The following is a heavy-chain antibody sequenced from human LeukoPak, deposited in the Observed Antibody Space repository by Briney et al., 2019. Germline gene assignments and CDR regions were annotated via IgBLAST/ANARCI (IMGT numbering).Heavy chain of an antibody. CDR3: ARAPDIVATIVDY. CDR2: ISSSSSYI. CDR1: GFTFSSYS. D-gene: IGHD5-12*01. J-gene: IGHJ4*02. V-gene: IGHV3-21*01. Sequence: GGSLRLSCAASGFTFSSYSMNWVRQAPGKGLEWVSSISSSSSYIYYADSVKGRFTISRDNAKNSLYLQMNSLRAEDTAVYYCARAPDIVATIVDYWGQGTLVTVSS.